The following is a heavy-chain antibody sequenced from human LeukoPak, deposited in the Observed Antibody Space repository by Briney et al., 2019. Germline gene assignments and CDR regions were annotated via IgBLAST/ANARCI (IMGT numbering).Heavy chain of an antibody. CDR3: AKVGIKTVVVPAA. V-gene: IGHV3-23*01. CDR1: GFTFSTYV. CDR2: ISGSGGST. D-gene: IGHD2-2*01. Sequence: GGSLRLSCAASGFTFSTYVMTGVRQAPGKGLEWVSAISGSGGSTYYAGSVKGRFTISRDNSKNTLYLQMNSLRAEDTAVYYCAKVGIKTVVVPAAWGQGTLVTVSS. J-gene: IGHJ5*02.